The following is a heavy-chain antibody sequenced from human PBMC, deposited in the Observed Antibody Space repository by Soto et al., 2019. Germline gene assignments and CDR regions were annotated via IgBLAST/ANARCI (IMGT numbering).Heavy chain of an antibody. V-gene: IGHV4-39*01. Sequence: LSLTCAVSGVSIHNSHSFWGWIRQPPGKGLEFIGSVYYSGGANYNPSLKSRVTVSIDTSNNQFSLRVNSVTAADTAVYYCGRVVEGATRHTDFDSWGQGILVTVSS. CDR3: GRVVEGATRHTDFDS. CDR1: GVSIHNSHSF. J-gene: IGHJ5*01. D-gene: IGHD2-15*01. CDR2: VYYSGGA.